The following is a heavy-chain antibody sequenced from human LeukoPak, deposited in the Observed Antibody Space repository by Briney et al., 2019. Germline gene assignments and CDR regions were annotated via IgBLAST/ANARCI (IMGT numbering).Heavy chain of an antibody. Sequence: ASVKVSCKASGYTFTSYYMHWVRHAPGQGLEWMGIINPSGGSTSYAQKFQGRVTMTRDTSTSTVYMELSSLRSEDTAVYYCARVRNRGGYYGSGSYYMGYFDYWGQGTLVTVSS. CDR1: GYTFTSYY. CDR3: ARVRNRGGYYGSGSYYMGYFDY. J-gene: IGHJ4*02. D-gene: IGHD3-10*01. CDR2: INPSGGST. V-gene: IGHV1-46*01.